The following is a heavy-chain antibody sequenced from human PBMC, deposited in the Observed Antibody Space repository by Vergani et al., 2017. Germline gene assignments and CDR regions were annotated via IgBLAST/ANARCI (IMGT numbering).Heavy chain of an antibody. J-gene: IGHJ4*02. CDR3: ARSNHYYVDSIPNYWDY. CDR1: GFSFSYYG. D-gene: IGHD3-22*01. Sequence: QVQLVESGGDVVQPGRSLRLSCAASGFSFSYYGMHWVRQAPGKGLEWVAIISYDGSNKYYRDSVKGRFTISRDNSKNTLYLQMNSLRTEDTAVYYCARSNHYYVDSIPNYWDYWGQGTLVTVSS. V-gene: IGHV3-30*03. CDR2: ISYDGSNK.